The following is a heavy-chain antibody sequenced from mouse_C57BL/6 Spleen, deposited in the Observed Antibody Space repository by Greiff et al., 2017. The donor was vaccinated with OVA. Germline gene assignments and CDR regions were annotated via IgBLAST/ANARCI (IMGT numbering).Heavy chain of an antibody. CDR3: TTPGSSSYFDY. V-gene: IGHV14-4*01. D-gene: IGHD1-1*01. Sequence: EVQLQQSVAELVRPGASVKLSCTASGFNIKDDYMHWVKQRPEQGLEWIGWIDPENGDTEYASKFQGKATITADTSSNTAYLQLSSLTSEDTAVYYCTTPGSSSYFDYWGQGTTLTVSS. CDR2: IDPENGDT. CDR1: GFNIKDDY. J-gene: IGHJ2*01.